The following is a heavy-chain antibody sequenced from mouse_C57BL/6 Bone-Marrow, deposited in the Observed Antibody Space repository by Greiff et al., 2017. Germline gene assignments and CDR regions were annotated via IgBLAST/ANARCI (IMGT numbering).Heavy chain of an antibody. CDR2: INPGSGGT. CDR3: RGGMDY. Sequence: QVQLQQSGAELVRPGTSVKVSCKASGYAFTNYLIEWVKQRPGQGLEWIGVINPGSGGTNYNEKFKGKATLTADKSSSTAYMQLSSLTSEDSAVYFCRGGMDYWGQGTSVTVSS. V-gene: IGHV1-54*01. J-gene: IGHJ4*01. CDR1: GYAFTNYL.